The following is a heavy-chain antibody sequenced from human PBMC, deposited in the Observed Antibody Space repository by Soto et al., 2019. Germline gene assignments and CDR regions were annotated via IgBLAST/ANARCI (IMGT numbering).Heavy chain of an antibody. D-gene: IGHD6-13*01. Sequence: ASVKVSCKASRYTFTGYYIHWVRQAPEQRLEWMGWINAANGDTKYSPKFQGRVTITRDTSASTAYMELSSLRSEDTAVYYCVRRHVSATGIDWFDPWGQGTLVTVSS. CDR3: VRRHVSATGIDWFDP. CDR2: INAANGDT. J-gene: IGHJ5*02. V-gene: IGHV1-3*01. CDR1: RYTFTGYY.